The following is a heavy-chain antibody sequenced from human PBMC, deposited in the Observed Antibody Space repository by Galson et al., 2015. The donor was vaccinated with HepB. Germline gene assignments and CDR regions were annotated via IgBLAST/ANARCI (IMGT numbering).Heavy chain of an antibody. D-gene: IGHD6-19*01. J-gene: IGHJ4*02. CDR2: ISSDGSNK. Sequence: SLRLSCKASGFTFTSYGMHWVRQAPGKGLGWVAVISSDGSNKYYADSVKGRFTISRDTSKNTVYLQMNSLRAEDTAVYDCARGGYSSGRGMGCPLFDYWGQGTLVTVSS. CDR1: GFTFTSYG. CDR3: ARGGYSSGRGMGCPLFDY. V-gene: IGHV3-30*03.